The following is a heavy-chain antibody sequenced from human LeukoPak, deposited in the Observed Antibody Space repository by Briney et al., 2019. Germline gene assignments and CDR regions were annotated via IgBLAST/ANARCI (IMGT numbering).Heavy chain of an antibody. Sequence: ASVKVSCKVSGYTLTELSMHWVRQAPGKGLEWMGGFDPEDGETVYAQKFQGRVTMTEDTSTDTAYMELSSLRSEDTAVYYCARDTGDYYDSSGYIDYWGQGTLVTVSS. CDR2: FDPEDGET. V-gene: IGHV1-24*01. CDR3: ARDTGDYYDSSGYIDY. CDR1: GYTLTELS. J-gene: IGHJ4*02. D-gene: IGHD3-22*01.